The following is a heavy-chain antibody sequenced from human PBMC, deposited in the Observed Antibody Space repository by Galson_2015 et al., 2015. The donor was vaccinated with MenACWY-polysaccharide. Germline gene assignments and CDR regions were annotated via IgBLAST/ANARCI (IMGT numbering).Heavy chain of an antibody. D-gene: IGHD3-22*01. Sequence: SVKVSCKASGYTFNGYYMHWVRQAPGQGPGWMGWVDPRTGDTKYAQNFQGRVTMTRDTATHTAYMELRRLRSDDTAVYYCASPDDPSGYYDDPFDIWGQGTMVTVSS. CDR3: ASPDDPSGYYDDPFDI. CDR2: VDPRTGDT. J-gene: IGHJ3*02. V-gene: IGHV1-2*02. CDR1: GYTFNGYY.